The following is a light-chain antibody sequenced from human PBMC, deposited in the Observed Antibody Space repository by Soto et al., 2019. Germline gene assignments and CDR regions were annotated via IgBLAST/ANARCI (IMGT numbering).Light chain of an antibody. CDR3: CSYAGTSNVV. CDR1: SGDVGSYNL. J-gene: IGLJ2*01. CDR2: EVS. Sequence: QSALTQPASVSGSPGQSITISCTGTSGDVGSYNLFSWYQQHPGKAHKLMIYEVSQRPSGVSNRFSGSKSGNTASLTISGHQAEDEADYYCCSYAGTSNVVFGGGTKLTVL. V-gene: IGLV2-23*02.